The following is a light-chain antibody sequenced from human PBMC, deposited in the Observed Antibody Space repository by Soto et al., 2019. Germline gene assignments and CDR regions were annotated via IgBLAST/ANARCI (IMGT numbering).Light chain of an antibody. J-gene: IGKJ3*01. CDR3: QHYGSSLFT. Sequence: EIVLTQSPGTLSLSPGERATLSCRASQSVDRTYLAWYQHKPGQAPRLLIYGASNRATGIPDRFSGSGSGTDFTLTISRLEPEDFAVYYCQHYGSSLFTFGPGTKVDIK. V-gene: IGKV3-20*01. CDR2: GAS. CDR1: QSVDRTY.